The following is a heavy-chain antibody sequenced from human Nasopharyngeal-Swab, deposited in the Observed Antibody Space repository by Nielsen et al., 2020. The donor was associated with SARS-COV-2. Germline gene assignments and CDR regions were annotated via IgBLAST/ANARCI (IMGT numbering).Heavy chain of an antibody. J-gene: IGHJ4*02. D-gene: IGHD3-3*01. CDR3: ARDGKALYYDFPESPLDY. Sequence: GGSLRLSCAASGFTFSSYWMHWVRQAPGKGLVWVSRINSDGSSISYADSVKGRFTISRDNAKNTLYLQMNSLRAEDTAVYYCARDGKALYYDFPESPLDYWGQGTLVTVSS. V-gene: IGHV3-74*01. CDR2: INSDGSSI. CDR1: GFTFSSYW.